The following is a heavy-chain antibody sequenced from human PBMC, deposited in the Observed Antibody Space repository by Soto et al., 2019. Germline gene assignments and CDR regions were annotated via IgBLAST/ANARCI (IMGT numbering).Heavy chain of an antibody. V-gene: IGHV1-69*02. Sequence: QVQLVQSGAEVKKPGSSVKVSCKASGGTFSSYTFIWGRQAPGQGLEWMGRIIHIIGNATSAQNFQGRVTITADKSTSTANLELSSLRSEDTAVYYCAMSDDVSNHEGHISFYWGQGTLVTVSS. CDR3: AMSDDVSNHEGHISFY. CDR1: GGTFSSYT. CDR2: IIHIIGNA. D-gene: IGHD4-4*01. J-gene: IGHJ4*02.